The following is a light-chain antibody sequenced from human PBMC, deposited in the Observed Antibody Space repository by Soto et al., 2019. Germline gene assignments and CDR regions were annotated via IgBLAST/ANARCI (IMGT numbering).Light chain of an antibody. J-gene: IGKJ4*01. Sequence: EIVMTQSPATRSVSPGERATLSCRASQSVSSNLAWYQQKPGQAPRLLIYGSSTRATGIPARFSGSGSGTEFTLTISSLRSEDLAVYYCQQYNNWPLTFGGGTKV. CDR3: QQYNNWPLT. V-gene: IGKV3-15*01. CDR1: QSVSSN. CDR2: GSS.